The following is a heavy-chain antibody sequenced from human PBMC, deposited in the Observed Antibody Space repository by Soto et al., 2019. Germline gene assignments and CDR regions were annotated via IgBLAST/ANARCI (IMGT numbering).Heavy chain of an antibody. V-gene: IGHV1-69*01. CDR2: VIPILGQA. Sequence: QVQLVQSGAEVKKPGSSVKVSCKASGGIFSSYAISWLRQAPGQGLEWMGAVIPILGQAYYAQNLQDRVMITADESRRPTYMELSSLRSEDTAVYFCARVGGVGAPPGTDYWGQGTLVTVSS. CDR1: GGIFSSYA. J-gene: IGHJ4*02. D-gene: IGHD1-26*01. CDR3: ARVGGVGAPPGTDY.